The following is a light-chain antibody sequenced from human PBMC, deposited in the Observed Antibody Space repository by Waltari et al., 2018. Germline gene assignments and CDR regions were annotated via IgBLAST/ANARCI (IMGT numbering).Light chain of an antibody. CDR2: YDN. V-gene: IGLV3-21*01. CDR3: QVWETTRGHQGV. CDR1: DVGSYS. J-gene: IGLJ1*01. Sequence: YVLTQPPSVSVAPGNTATITCGGDDVGSYSVYWYQKKPGQAPVLVIFYDNDRPSGIPERFSGSNSGNTATLTISRVEAGDEADYYCQVWETTRGHQGVFGPGTKVTVL.